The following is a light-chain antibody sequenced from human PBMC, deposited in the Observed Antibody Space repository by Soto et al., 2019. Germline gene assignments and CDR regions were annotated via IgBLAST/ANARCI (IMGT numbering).Light chain of an antibody. CDR2: EGS. Sequence: QSALTQPASVSGSPGQSITISCTGTSSAVANYNLVSWYQQHPGKAPKLIIYEGSQRPSGVSNRFSGSKSDNTASLAISGLQAHDYADYYCCSYAVSSTHRVFGGGTKLTVL. CDR3: CSYAVSSTHRV. J-gene: IGLJ3*02. CDR1: SSAVANYNL. V-gene: IGLV2-23*01.